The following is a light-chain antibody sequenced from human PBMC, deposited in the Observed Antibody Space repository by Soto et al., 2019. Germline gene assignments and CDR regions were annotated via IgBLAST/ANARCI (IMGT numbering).Light chain of an antibody. CDR3: CSYAGSSTSVV. CDR1: SSDVGSYNL. V-gene: IGLV2-23*02. J-gene: IGLJ2*01. CDR2: EVS. Sequence: QPVLTQPASVSGSPGQSITISCTGTSSDVGSYNLVSWYQQHPGKAPKLMIYEVSKRPSGVSNRFSGSKSGNTASLTISGLQAEDEADYHCCSYAGSSTSVVFGGGTKLTVL.